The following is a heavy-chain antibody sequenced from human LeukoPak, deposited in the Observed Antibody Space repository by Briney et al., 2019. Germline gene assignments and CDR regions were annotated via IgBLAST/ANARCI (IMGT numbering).Heavy chain of an antibody. D-gene: IGHD6-25*01. CDR2: IKQDGSEK. V-gene: IGHV3-7*01. J-gene: IGHJ5*02. Sequence: GGSLRLSCAASGFTFSSYWMSWVRQAPGKGLEWVANIKQDGSEKYYVDSVRGRFTISRDNAKKSLYLQMNSLRVEDTAVYYCTRGGGEFDPWGQGTLVTVSS. CDR3: TRGGGEFDP. CDR1: GFTFSSYW.